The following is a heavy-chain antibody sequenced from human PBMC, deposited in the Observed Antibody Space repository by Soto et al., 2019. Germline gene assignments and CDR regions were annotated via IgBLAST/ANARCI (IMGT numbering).Heavy chain of an antibody. J-gene: IGHJ6*02. V-gene: IGHV3-23*01. CDR2: ISPTGDNT. CDR3: AKDGAMTYFYYYGLDV. CDR1: GVTLSSYP. D-gene: IGHD3-10*01. Sequence: GGSLRLSCAASGVTLSSYPMNWVRQAPGQGLEWVSAISPTGDNTYYADSVKGRFTISRDNFKNTVYLEMNSLRAEDTAVYYCAKDGAMTYFYYYGLDVWGQGTTVTVSS.